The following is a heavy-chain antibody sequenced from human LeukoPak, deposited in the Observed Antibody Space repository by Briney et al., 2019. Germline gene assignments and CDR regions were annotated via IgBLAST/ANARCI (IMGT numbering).Heavy chain of an antibody. CDR3: ARGYDIWTGYYKGQGQYYFDY. Sequence: ASVKVSCKASGYTFTSYGISWVRQAPGQGLEWMGWISAYNGNTNYAQKLQGRVTMTTDTSTSTAYMELRSLRSDDTAVYYCARGYDIWTGYYKGQGQYYFDYWGQGTLVTVSS. CDR1: GYTFTSYG. V-gene: IGHV1-18*04. CDR2: ISAYNGNT. J-gene: IGHJ4*02. D-gene: IGHD3-9*01.